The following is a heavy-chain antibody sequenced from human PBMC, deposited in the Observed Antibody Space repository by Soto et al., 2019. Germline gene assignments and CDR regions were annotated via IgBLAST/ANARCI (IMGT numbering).Heavy chain of an antibody. Sequence: ASLKVSCKASGYTFTVYYMHWVRQAPGQGLEWMGWINPNSGGTNYAQKFQGWVTMTRDTSISTAYMELSRLRSDDTAVYYCARGLAYSSSAALAFDIWGQGTMVTVSS. CDR3: ARGLAYSSSAALAFDI. J-gene: IGHJ3*02. CDR2: INPNSGGT. D-gene: IGHD6-6*01. CDR1: GYTFTVYY. V-gene: IGHV1-2*04.